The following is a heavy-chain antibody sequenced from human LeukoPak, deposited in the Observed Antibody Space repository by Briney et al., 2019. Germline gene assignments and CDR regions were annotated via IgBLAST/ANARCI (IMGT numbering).Heavy chain of an antibody. Sequence: AGGSLRLSCAASEFTVSSNYMNWVRQAPGKGLEWVSVIYSGGSTYYADSVKGRFTISRDNSKNTLYLQMNSLRAEDTAVYYCASTGNYYFHYWGQGTLVTVSS. J-gene: IGHJ4*02. CDR2: IYSGGST. D-gene: IGHD1-14*01. CDR1: EFTVSSNY. CDR3: ASTGNYYFHY. V-gene: IGHV3-53*01.